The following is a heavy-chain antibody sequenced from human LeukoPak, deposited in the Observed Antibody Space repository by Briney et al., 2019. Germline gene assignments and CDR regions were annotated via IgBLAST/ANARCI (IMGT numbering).Heavy chain of an antibody. V-gene: IGHV6-1*01. Sequence: SQTLSLTCAISGDSVSSNSAGWNWIRQSPSRGLEWLRRTYYRSKWYNEYAGSVKSRITINPDTSKNQFSLQLNSVTPEDTAVYYCAGTNSGNLEIWGQGTMVTVSS. D-gene: IGHD1-26*01. CDR3: AGTNSGNLEI. CDR2: TYYRSKWYN. CDR1: GDSVSSNSAG. J-gene: IGHJ3*02.